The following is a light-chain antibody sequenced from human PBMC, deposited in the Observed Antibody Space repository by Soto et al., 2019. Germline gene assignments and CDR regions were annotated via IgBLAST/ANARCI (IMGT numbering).Light chain of an antibody. CDR1: LSISSW. V-gene: IGKV1-5*03. Sequence: DIQLTQSPSTLSASVGDRVTITCRASLSISSWLAWYQQKPGKAPKFLIYKTSNLESGVPSRFSGSGSGTEFTLTISSLQPDDFATYYCQYYNNYCWTFGQGTKVEIK. J-gene: IGKJ1*01. CDR3: QYYNNYCWT. CDR2: KTS.